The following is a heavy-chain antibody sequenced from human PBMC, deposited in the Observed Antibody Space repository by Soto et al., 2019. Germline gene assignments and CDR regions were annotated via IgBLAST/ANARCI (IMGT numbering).Heavy chain of an antibody. V-gene: IGHV4-59*01. CDR1: GGSISGYY. J-gene: IGHJ4*02. CDR2: IYDSGST. CDR3: AAPPRY. D-gene: IGHD6-6*01. Sequence: SETLSLTCTVSGGSISGYYWNWIRQPPGKGLEWIGYIYDSGSTNYNPSLKSRVTISVDTSKNQFSLKLTSVTAEDTAVYYCAAPPRYWGQGTLVTVSS.